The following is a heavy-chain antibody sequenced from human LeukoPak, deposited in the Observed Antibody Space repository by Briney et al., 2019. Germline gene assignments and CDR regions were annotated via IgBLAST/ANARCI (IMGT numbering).Heavy chain of an antibody. Sequence: PGGSLRLSCAASGFTFSSYWTSWVRQAPGKGLEWVAFIRYDGSNKYYADSVKGRFTISRDNSKNTLYLQMNGLRAEDTAVYYCAKFAYCSSTSCYFVDAFDIWGQGTMVTVSS. D-gene: IGHD2-2*01. V-gene: IGHV3-30*02. CDR2: IRYDGSNK. CDR1: GFTFSSYW. J-gene: IGHJ3*02. CDR3: AKFAYCSSTSCYFVDAFDI.